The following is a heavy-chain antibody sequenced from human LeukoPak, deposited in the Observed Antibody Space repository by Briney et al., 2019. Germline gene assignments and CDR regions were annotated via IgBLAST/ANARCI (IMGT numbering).Heavy chain of an antibody. D-gene: IGHD3-22*01. CDR1: GFTVSSNY. V-gene: IGHV3-23*01. J-gene: IGHJ4*02. CDR2: ISGSGGST. Sequence: GGSLRLSCAASGFTVSSNYMSWVRQAPGKGLEWVSAISGSGGSTYYADSVKGRFTISRDNSKNTVYLQMNSLRAEDTAVYYCAKVHLTYYYDSSGYGFQDYWGQGTLVTVSS. CDR3: AKVHLTYYYDSSGYGFQDY.